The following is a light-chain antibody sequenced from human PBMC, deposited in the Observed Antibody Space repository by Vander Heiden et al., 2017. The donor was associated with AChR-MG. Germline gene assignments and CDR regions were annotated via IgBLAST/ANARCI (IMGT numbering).Light chain of an antibody. CDR1: KGISSY. V-gene: IGKV1D-43*01. Sequence: AIRMTQSPFSLSASVGDRVTITCWASKGISSYLASYQQKPANAPKLFIYYASSLQSGFPSRFSGIGSVTDYTLTISSLQPEDFATYYCQQNDSTPLTFGGGTKVEIK. CDR3: QQNDSTPLT. CDR2: YAS. J-gene: IGKJ4*01.